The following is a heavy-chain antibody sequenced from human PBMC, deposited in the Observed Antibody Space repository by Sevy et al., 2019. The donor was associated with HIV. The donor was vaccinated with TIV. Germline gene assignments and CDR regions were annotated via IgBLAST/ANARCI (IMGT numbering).Heavy chain of an antibody. CDR2: IYSGGST. Sequence: GGSLRLSCAASGFTVSSNYMSWVRQAPGKGLEWVSVIYSGGSTYYADSVKGRFTISRDNSKNTLYLQMNSLRAEDTAVYYCARADPLTGYAFDIWGQGTMVTVSS. J-gene: IGHJ3*02. D-gene: IGHD3-9*01. V-gene: IGHV3-53*01. CDR3: ARADPLTGYAFDI. CDR1: GFTVSSNY.